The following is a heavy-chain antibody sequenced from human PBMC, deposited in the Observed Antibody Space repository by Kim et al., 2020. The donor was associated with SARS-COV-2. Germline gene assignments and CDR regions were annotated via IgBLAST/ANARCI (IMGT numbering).Heavy chain of an antibody. CDR3: AVLWFRESDY. J-gene: IGHJ4*02. V-gene: IGHV1-2*02. CDR2: GT. Sequence: GTNYAQKFQGRVTMTRDTSISTAYMELSRLRSDDTAVYYCAVLWFRESDYWGQGTLVTVSS. D-gene: IGHD3-10*01.